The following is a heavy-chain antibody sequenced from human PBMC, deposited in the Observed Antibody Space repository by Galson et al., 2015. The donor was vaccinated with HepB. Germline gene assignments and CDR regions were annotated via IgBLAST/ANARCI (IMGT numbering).Heavy chain of an antibody. CDR2: ISTTSSYI. CDR3: ARSLGGAAAGGY. D-gene: IGHD6-13*01. Sequence: SLRLSCATSGFTFSTYSMNWVRQAPGKGLEWVSSISTTSSYIFYADSVKGRFTISRDNAKNSLYLQMNSLRAEDTAVYYCARSLGGAAAGGYWGQGTLVTVSS. V-gene: IGHV3-21*01. CDR1: GFTFSTYS. J-gene: IGHJ4*02.